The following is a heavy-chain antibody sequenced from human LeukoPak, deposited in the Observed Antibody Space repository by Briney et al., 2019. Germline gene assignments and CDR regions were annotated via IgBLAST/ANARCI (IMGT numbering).Heavy chain of an antibody. CDR2: INSSGSTI. CDR1: VFTFSDYY. V-gene: IGHV3-11*01. J-gene: IGHJ5*02. Sequence: PGGSLRLSCAASVFTFSDYYMSWIRQARGKGLEWVSYINSSGSTIYYADSVKGRFTISRDNAKNSLYLQMNSLRAEDTAVYYWARGRIAAAGTFDPWGQGTLVTVSS. D-gene: IGHD6-13*01. CDR3: ARGRIAAAGTFDP.